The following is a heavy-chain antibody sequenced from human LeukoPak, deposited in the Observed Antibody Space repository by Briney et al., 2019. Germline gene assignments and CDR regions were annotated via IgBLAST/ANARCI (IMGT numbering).Heavy chain of an antibody. J-gene: IGHJ4*02. CDR2: ISYDGSNK. D-gene: IGHD3-9*01. V-gene: IGHV3-30*01. Sequence: GGSLRLSCAASGFTFSSYAMHWVLQAPGKGLEWVAVISYDGSNKYYADSVKGRFTISRDNSKNTLYLQMNSLRAEDTAVYSCARDVRRYFDWLSDWGQGTLVTVSS. CDR1: GFTFSSYA. CDR3: ARDVRRYFDWLSD.